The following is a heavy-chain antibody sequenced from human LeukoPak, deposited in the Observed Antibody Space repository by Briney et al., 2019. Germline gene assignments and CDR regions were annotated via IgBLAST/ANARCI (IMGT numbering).Heavy chain of an antibody. Sequence: GESLKISCKGSGYSFTTYWIGWVRQMSGKGLEWMGIIYPGDSDTRHSPSFQGQVTISADKSISTAYLQWSSLKASDTAMYYCARQASSWYVGDYFDYWGQGTLVTVSS. CDR3: ARQASSWYVGDYFDY. J-gene: IGHJ4*02. D-gene: IGHD6-13*01. CDR2: IYPGDSDT. CDR1: GYSFTTYW. V-gene: IGHV5-51*01.